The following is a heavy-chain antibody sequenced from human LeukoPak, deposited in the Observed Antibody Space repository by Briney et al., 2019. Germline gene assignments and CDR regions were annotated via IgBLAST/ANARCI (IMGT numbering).Heavy chain of an antibody. CDR3: ARRYYYDSSGDAFDI. J-gene: IGHJ3*02. CDR2: IYYSGST. V-gene: IGHV4-31*03. CDR1: GGSISSGGYY. Sequence: SETLSLTCTVFGGSISSGGYYWSWIRQHPGKGLGWIGYIYYSGSTYYNPSLKSRVTISVDTSKNQFSLKLSSVTAADTAVYYCARRYYYDSSGDAFDIWGQGTMVTVSS. D-gene: IGHD3-22*01.